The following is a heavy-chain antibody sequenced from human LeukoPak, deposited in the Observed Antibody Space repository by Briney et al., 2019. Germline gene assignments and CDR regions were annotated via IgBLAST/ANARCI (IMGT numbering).Heavy chain of an antibody. CDR3: AGRYSGYDLLY. D-gene: IGHD5-12*01. CDR1: DFRDYY. V-gene: IGHV1-2*02. Sequence: ASVKVSCKTSDFRDYYIYWVRQAPGQGLELLGWINPKSGDTDYAQKYQGRVTMTRDTSISTANMELSRLKPDDTDIYFCAGRYSGYDLLYWGQGTQVTVSS. CDR2: INPKSGDT. J-gene: IGHJ4*02.